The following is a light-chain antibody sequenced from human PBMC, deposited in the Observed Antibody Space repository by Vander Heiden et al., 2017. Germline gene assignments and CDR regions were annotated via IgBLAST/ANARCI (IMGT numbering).Light chain of an antibody. CDR3: QQYNSYSWT. J-gene: IGKJ1*01. Sequence: DIQMTLSPSTLSASVGDRVTTTCRASQSISSWLAWYQQKPGKAPKLLIYKASSLESGVPSRFSGSGSGTEFTLTISSLQPDDFAPYYCQQYNSYSWTFGQGTKVEIK. V-gene: IGKV1-5*03. CDR2: KAS. CDR1: QSISSW.